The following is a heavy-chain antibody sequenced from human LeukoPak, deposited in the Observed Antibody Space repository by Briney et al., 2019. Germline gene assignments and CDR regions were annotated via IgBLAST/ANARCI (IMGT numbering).Heavy chain of an antibody. CDR2: IYYSGST. Sequence: SSETLSLTCTASGGSISSYYWSWIRQPPGKGLEWIGYIYYSGSTNYNPSLKSRVTISVDTSKNQFSLKLSSVTAADTAVYYCARAYGYCSSTSCLYYYYGMDVWGQGTTVTVSS. V-gene: IGHV4-59*01. D-gene: IGHD2-2*03. CDR1: GGSISSYY. CDR3: ARAYGYCSSTSCLYYYYGMDV. J-gene: IGHJ6*02.